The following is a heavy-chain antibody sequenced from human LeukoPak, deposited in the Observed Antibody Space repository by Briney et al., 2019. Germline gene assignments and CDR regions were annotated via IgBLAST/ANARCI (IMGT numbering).Heavy chain of an antibody. D-gene: IGHD1-14*01. V-gene: IGHV3-33*01. CDR2: IWYDGSNK. Sequence: PGRSLRLSCAAPGITFSNFGMHWLRQAPGKGLEWAAFIWYDGSNKYYADSVKGRFTISRDNSKNTLYLQMNSLRAEDTAVYYCARDGTLTAGPFDPWGRGTLVTVSS. J-gene: IGHJ5*02. CDR1: GITFSNFG. CDR3: ARDGTLTAGPFDP.